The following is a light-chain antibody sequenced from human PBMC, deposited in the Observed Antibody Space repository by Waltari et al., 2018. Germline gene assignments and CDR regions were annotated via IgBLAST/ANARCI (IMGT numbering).Light chain of an antibody. CDR2: KAS. Sequence: DIQMTQSPSTLSASVGDRVNITCRASQSISSWLAWYQQKPGKAPKLLIYKASSLESGVPSRFSGSGSGTEFTLTISSLQPDDFATDYCQQYNSFPYTFGQGTKLEIK. CDR1: QSISSW. CDR3: QQYNSFPYT. J-gene: IGKJ2*01. V-gene: IGKV1-5*03.